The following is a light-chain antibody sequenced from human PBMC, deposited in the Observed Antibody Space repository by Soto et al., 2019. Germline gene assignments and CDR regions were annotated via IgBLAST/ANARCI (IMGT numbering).Light chain of an antibody. J-gene: IGKJ4*01. Sequence: DIQMTQSPSSLSASVGDRVTMACNPSHEAVRNLNWFQQKPGEAPKLLIYDASNLERGVPSRFSASGSGTDFTFTISSLQPEDVATYYCQQYNSMLSFGGGTEIELK. V-gene: IGKV1-33*01. CDR3: QQYNSMLS. CDR2: DAS. CDR1: HEAVRN.